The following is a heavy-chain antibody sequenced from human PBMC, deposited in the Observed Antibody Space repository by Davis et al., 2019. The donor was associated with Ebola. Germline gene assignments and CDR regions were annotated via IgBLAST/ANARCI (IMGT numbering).Heavy chain of an antibody. V-gene: IGHV5-51*01. CDR2: IYPGNSET. J-gene: IGHJ3*02. D-gene: IGHD3-22*01. CDR1: GYSFPSYW. CDR3: ARIGDSSAYYPTVDAFDI. Sequence: GESLKTPRNDSGYSFPSYWIGLVRPMPGKGLESLGIIYPGNSETRYSPSFQGQVTISADKSISTAYFQWSSLKASDTAVYYCARIGDSSAYYPTVDAFDIWGQGTMVTVSS.